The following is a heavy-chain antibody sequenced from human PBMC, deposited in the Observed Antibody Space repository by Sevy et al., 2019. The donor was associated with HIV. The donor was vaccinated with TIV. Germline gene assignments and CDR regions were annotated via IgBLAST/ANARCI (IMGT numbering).Heavy chain of an antibody. V-gene: IGHV3-48*01. Sequence: GGSLRLSCAASGFTFSSYSMNWVRQAPGKGLEWVSYISSSSSTIYYADSVKGRFTISRDNAKNSLYLQMNSLRAEETAVYYCARDGCLWFRERNYYYYYGMDVWGQGTTVTVSS. D-gene: IGHD3-10*01. CDR3: ARDGCLWFRERNYYYYYGMDV. CDR2: ISSSSSTI. J-gene: IGHJ6*02. CDR1: GFTFSSYS.